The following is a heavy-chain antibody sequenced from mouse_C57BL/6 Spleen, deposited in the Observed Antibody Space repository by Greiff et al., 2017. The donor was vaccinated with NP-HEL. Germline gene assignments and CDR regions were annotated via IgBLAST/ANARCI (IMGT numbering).Heavy chain of an antibody. D-gene: IGHD2-1*01. CDR1: GYTFTGYW. V-gene: IGHV1-53*01. CDR2: INPSNGGT. J-gene: IGHJ2*01. CDR3: ARCGNYGANYFDY. Sequence: QVQLQQPGTELVKPGASVKLSCKASGYTFTGYWMHWVKQRPGQGLEWIGNINPSNGGTNYNEKFKSKATLTVDKSSSTAYMQLSSLTSEDSAVYYCARCGNYGANYFDYWGQGTTLTVSS.